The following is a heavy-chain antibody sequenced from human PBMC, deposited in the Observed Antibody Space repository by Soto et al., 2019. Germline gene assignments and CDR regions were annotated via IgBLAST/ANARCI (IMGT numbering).Heavy chain of an antibody. CDR2: INDGNGNT. CDR3: ARDLGGWTDY. V-gene: IGHV1-3*01. CDR1: GYTFTSYA. J-gene: IGHJ4*02. Sequence: QVQLVQSGAEVKKPGASVKVSCKASGYTFTSYAMQWVRQAPGQRLEWMGWINDGNGNTKYSQKFQGRVTITRDTSASTAYMELSSLRSEDTAVYYCARDLGGWTDYWGQGTLVTVSS. D-gene: IGHD6-19*01.